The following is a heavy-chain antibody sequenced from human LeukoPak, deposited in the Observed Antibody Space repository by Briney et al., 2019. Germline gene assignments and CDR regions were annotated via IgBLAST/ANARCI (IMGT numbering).Heavy chain of an antibody. CDR3: ARLQATGDAFDI. Sequence: GASMKVSCRASGYTFTADYLHWVRQAPGQGLEWMGWINPNSGDTTYAQKFQGRVSMTRDTSISTAYMDLRRLRSDDTAVYFCARLQATGDAFDIWGQGTMVTVSS. D-gene: IGHD1-26*01. CDR2: INPNSGDT. CDR1: GYTFTADY. V-gene: IGHV1-2*02. J-gene: IGHJ3*02.